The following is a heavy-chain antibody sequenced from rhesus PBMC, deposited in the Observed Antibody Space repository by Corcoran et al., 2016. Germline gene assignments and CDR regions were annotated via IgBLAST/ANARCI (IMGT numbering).Heavy chain of an antibody. Sequence: QVKLQQWGAGLVKPSETLSLTCVVYGGSISVYYNWSWIRGPPGKGREWSGDIYDNSASTNYNPSLKNRVTISNDTSKNHFSRKLSAVTAADTAVYYCARLVAAAGPFDYWGQGVLVTVSS. CDR1: GGSISVYYN. J-gene: IGHJ4*01. V-gene: IGHV4-73*01. D-gene: IGHD6-31*01. CDR3: ARLVAAAGPFDY. CDR2: IYDNSAST.